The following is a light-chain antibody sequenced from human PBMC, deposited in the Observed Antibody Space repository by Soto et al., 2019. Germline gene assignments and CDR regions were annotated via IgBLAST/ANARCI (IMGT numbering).Light chain of an antibody. J-gene: IGKJ1*01. CDR2: GAS. CDR3: LQHNNYPRT. V-gene: IGKV3-15*01. CDR1: QNVDSN. Sequence: EIVLTQSPGTLSLSPGERATLSCRASQNVDSNYLAWYQQKPGQAPRLLIYGASTRAAGIPARFSGSGSGTDFTLTISSLQPEDFATYYCLQHNNYPRTFGQGTKVDI.